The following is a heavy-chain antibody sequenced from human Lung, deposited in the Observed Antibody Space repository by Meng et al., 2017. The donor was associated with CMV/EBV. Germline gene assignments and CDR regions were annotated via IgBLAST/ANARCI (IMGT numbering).Heavy chain of an antibody. Sequence: ASVKVSXKASGYTFTGYYMHWVRQAPGQGLEWMGWINPDSGGTRYSQKFQYRVTMTRDTSINTAYMELSRLRSDDTAVYYCSRGAPFFRDAFDLWGQGTMVXVSS. J-gene: IGHJ3*01. D-gene: IGHD3-16*01. CDR1: GYTFTGYY. CDR3: SRGAPFFRDAFDL. CDR2: INPDSGGT. V-gene: IGHV1-2*02.